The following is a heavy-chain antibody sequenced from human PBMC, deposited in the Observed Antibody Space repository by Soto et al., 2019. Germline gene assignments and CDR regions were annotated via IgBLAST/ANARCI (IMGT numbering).Heavy chain of an antibody. CDR1: GFTFSSYA. Sequence: GGSLRLSCAASGFTFSSYAMSWVRQAPGKGLEWVSAISGSGGSTYYADSVKGRFTISRDNSKNTLYLQMNSLSAEDTAVYYCAKGGYLEQWLVHYYYGMDVWGQGTTVTVSS. V-gene: IGHV3-23*01. D-gene: IGHD6-19*01. CDR3: AKGGYLEQWLVHYYYGMDV. J-gene: IGHJ6*02. CDR2: ISGSGGST.